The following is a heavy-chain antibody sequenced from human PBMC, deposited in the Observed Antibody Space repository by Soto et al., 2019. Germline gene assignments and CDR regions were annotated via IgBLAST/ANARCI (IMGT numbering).Heavy chain of an antibody. CDR2: IYYSGST. D-gene: IGHD4-4*01. V-gene: IGHV4-31*03. CDR3: ARRSSLQYDY. J-gene: IGHJ4*02. Sequence: SETLSLTCTVSGGSISSGGYYWSWIRQHPGKGLEWIGYIYYSGSTYYNPSLKSRVTISVDTSKNQFSLKLSSVTAADTAVYYCARRSSLQYDYWGQGTLVTVSS. CDR1: GGSISSGGYY.